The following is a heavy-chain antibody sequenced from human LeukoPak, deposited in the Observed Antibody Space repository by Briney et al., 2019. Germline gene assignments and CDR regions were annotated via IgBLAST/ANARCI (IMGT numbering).Heavy chain of an antibody. J-gene: IGHJ4*02. D-gene: IGHD2-21*02. CDR1: QFTFSSYA. CDR2: ISSIGGST. V-gene: IGHV3-23*01. Sequence: GGSLRLSCAASQFTFSSYAMSWVRQAPGKGLEWVSGISSIGGSTVYADSVQGRFSISRDNSKDTLYLQMNSLRAEDTAIYYCAKHTFGDWVFDYWGQGTLVTVSS. CDR3: AKHTFGDWVFDY.